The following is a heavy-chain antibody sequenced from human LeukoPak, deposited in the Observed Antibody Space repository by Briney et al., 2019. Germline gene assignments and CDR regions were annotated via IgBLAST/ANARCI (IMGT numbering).Heavy chain of an antibody. D-gene: IGHD6-19*01. CDR2: TYYRSNWYN. J-gene: IGHJ4*02. V-gene: IGHV6-1*01. CDR3: AREVAVAGPSDY. Sequence: SQTLSLTCAISGDSVPSNSAGWNWIRQSPSRGLEWLGRTYYRSNWYNDYGPSVKSRITIDPDTSKNQLSLHLNSVTPEDTAVYYCAREVAVAGPSDYWGQGILVTVSS. CDR1: GDSVPSNSAG.